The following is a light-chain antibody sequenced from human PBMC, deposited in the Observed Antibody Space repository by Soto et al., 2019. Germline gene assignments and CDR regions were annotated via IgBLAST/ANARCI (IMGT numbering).Light chain of an antibody. Sequence: QSVLTQPPSASGTPGQRVTISCSGASSNIGTNAVNWYQQLPGTAPKLLIFNNNQRPSGVPDRFSGSKSGTSASLAISGLQSDDEADYYCAAWDDSLNGYVFGTGTQLTVL. J-gene: IGLJ1*01. CDR1: SSNIGTNA. V-gene: IGLV1-44*01. CDR3: AAWDDSLNGYV. CDR2: NNN.